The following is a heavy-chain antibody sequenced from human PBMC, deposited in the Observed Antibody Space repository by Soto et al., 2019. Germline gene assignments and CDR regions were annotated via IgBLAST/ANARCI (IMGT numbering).Heavy chain of an antibody. V-gene: IGHV3-30*18. J-gene: IGHJ4*02. CDR3: AKDHLPSTVTTPGY. D-gene: IGHD4-17*01. CDR2: ISYDGNNK. CDR1: GFTFSGFG. Sequence: QVQLVESGGGVVQPGRSLRLSCAASGFTFSGFGMHWVRQAPGKGLEWVAVISYDGNNKYYADSVKARFTISRDNSKNTLYLQMNTLRAEDTAVYYCAKDHLPSTVTTPGYWGQGTLVTVSS.